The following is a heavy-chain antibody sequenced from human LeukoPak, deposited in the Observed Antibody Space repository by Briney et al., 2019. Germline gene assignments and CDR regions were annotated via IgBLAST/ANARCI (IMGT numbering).Heavy chain of an antibody. Sequence: GASVKVSCKASGYTFTSYYMHWVRQAPGQGLEWMGIINPSGGSTSYAQKFQGRVTMTRDMSTSTVYMELSSLRSEDTAAYYCARAVIVVVPAASYYFDYWGQGTLVTVSS. CDR3: ARAVIVVVPAASYYFDY. D-gene: IGHD2-2*01. V-gene: IGHV1-46*01. CDR2: INPSGGST. CDR1: GYTFTSYY. J-gene: IGHJ4*02.